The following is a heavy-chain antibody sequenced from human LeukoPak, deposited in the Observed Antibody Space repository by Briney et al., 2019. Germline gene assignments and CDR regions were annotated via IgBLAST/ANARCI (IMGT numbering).Heavy chain of an antibody. V-gene: IGHV3-74*01. CDR3: ATKQWLAPPPDS. CDR1: GFTFSKYW. D-gene: IGHD6-19*01. J-gene: IGHJ4*02. Sequence: GGSLRLSCAASGFTFSKYWMLWVRQAPGKELDSVSRINTDGTVTTYADSVKGRFTVSRDNADNTMFLQMNSVRDEDTAVYYCATKQWLAPPPDSWGQGTPVTVSS. CDR2: INTDGTVT.